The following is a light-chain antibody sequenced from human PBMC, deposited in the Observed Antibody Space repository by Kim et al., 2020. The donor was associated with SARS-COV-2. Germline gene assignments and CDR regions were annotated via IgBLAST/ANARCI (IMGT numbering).Light chain of an antibody. J-gene: IGLJ3*02. V-gene: IGLV3-19*01. CDR1: RLRGSD. CDR2: DKN. Sequence: ALGQTVRSKCQGDRLRGSDASWYQQKTGQAARLVLYDKNYRPSGMPDRFSGASSGDTASLTITGAQAEDDADYYCSSRDNSGDRWVFGGGTQLTVL. CDR3: SSRDNSGDRWV.